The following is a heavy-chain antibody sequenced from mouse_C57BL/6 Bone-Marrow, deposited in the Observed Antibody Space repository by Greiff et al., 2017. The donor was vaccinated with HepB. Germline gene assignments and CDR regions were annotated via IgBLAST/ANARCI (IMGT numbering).Heavy chain of an antibody. Sequence: QVQLQQPGAELVKPGASVKMSCKASGYTFTSYWITWVKQRPGQGLEWIGDIYPGSGSTNYNEKFKRKATLTVDTSSSTAYRQLSSLTSEDSAVYYCAKESAYDGYLFAYWGQGTLVTVSA. CDR1: GYTFTSYW. V-gene: IGHV1-55*01. D-gene: IGHD2-3*01. CDR2: IYPGSGST. CDR3: AKESAYDGYLFAY. J-gene: IGHJ3*01.